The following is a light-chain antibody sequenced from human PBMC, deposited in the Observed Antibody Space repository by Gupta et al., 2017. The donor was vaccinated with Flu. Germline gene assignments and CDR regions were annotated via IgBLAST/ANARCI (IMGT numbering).Light chain of an antibody. CDR3: QQRSNRPPYT. CDR2: DAS. CDR1: QRVSHY. J-gene: IGKJ2*01. V-gene: IGKV3-11*01. Sequence: ERATLSCRASQRVSHYLAWYQQKPGQAPRLLIYDASTRATGIPARFSGSGSGTDFTLTISSLESEDFAVYYCQQRSNRPPYTFGQGTKLQIK.